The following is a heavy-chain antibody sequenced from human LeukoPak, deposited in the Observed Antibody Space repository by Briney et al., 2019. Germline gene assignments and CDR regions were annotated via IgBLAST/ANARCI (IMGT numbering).Heavy chain of an antibody. J-gene: IGHJ1*01. V-gene: IGHV3-23*01. D-gene: IGHD3-3*01. CDR2: ISGSGGST. CDR1: GFTFSSYA. CDR3: ARPLHYDFWSDGYFQH. Sequence: GGSLRLSCAASGFTFSSYAMSWVRQAPGKGLEWVSAISGSGGSTYYADSVKGRFTISRDNSKNTLYLQMNSLRAEDTAVYYCARPLHYDFWSDGYFQHWGQGTLVTVSS.